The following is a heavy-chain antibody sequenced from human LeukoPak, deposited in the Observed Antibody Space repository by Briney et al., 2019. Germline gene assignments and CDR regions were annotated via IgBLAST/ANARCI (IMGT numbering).Heavy chain of an antibody. CDR1: GYSFNSYW. V-gene: IGHV5-51*01. CDR2: IYPGDSDA. CDR3: ARRQGDSSSPVDY. D-gene: IGHD6-6*01. J-gene: IGHJ4*02. Sequence: GESLKISCKGSGYSFNSYWIGWVRQMPGKGLEWMAIIYPGDSDARYSPSYQGQVTISADKSISTAYLQWSSLKASDTAMYYCARRQGDSSSPVDYWGQGTLVTVSS.